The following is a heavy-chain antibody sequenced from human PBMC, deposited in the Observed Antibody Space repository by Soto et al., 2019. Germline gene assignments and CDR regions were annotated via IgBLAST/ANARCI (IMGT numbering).Heavy chain of an antibody. D-gene: IGHD6-19*01. J-gene: IGHJ4*02. V-gene: IGHV1-46*01. CDR3: ARQAVAGSVDY. CDR2: INPSGGST. Sequence: QVQLVQSGAEVKKPGASVKVSCKASGYTFTSYYMHWVRQAPGQGLEWMGIINPSGGSTSYAQKFQGRVTMTRDTSTSTVFMELSSLRSEHTAVYYCARQAVAGSVDYWGQGTLVTVSS. CDR1: GYTFTSYY.